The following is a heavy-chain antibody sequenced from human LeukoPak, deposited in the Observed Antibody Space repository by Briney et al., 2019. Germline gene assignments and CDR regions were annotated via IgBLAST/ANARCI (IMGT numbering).Heavy chain of an antibody. Sequence: SETLSLTRAVYGGSFSGYYWSWIRQPPGKGLEWIGEINHSGSTNYNPSLKSRVTISVDTSKNQFSLKLSSVTAADTAVYYCARNYCSSTSCYYYFDYWDQGTLVTVSS. V-gene: IGHV4-34*01. CDR3: ARNYCSSTSCYYYFDY. CDR2: INHSGST. D-gene: IGHD2-2*01. CDR1: GGSFSGYY. J-gene: IGHJ4*02.